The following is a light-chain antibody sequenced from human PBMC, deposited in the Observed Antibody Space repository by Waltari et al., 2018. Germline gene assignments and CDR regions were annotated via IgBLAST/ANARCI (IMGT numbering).Light chain of an antibody. Sequence: DIVMTQSPDFLAVSLGERATINCRSSQSVFFTSIDKHYLAWFQQKSGQSPKLLIYWASTRQSGVPDRFSGSGSGTEFSLTIDNLQAEDVAVYYCQQYYTTPRTFGQGTKLEIK. V-gene: IGKV4-1*01. CDR1: QSVFFTSIDKHY. CDR2: WAS. J-gene: IGKJ2*01. CDR3: QQYYTTPRT.